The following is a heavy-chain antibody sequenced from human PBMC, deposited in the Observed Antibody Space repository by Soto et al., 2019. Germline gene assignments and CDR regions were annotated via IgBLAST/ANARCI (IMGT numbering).Heavy chain of an antibody. CDR3: ARVLKGYYDSSGYAFDI. CDR2: IIPIFGTA. CDR1: GGTFSSYA. D-gene: IGHD3-22*01. V-gene: IGHV1-69*01. J-gene: IGHJ3*02. Sequence: QVQLVQSGAEVKKPGSSVKVSCKASGGTFSSYAISWVRQAPGHGLEWMGGIIPIFGTANYAQKLQGRVTITEDESTSTAYMELSSLRSEDTAVYYCARVLKGYYDSSGYAFDIWGQGTMVTVSS.